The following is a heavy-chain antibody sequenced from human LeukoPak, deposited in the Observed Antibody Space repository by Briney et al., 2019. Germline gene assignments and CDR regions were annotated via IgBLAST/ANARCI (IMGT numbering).Heavy chain of an antibody. CDR1: GFTFSSYA. Sequence: GGSLRLSCAASGFTFSSYAMSWVRQAPGKGLEWVSAISGSGGSTYYADSVKGRFTISRDNSKNTLYLQMNSLRAEDTAVYYCAKGYYDSSGYYPPYFDYWGQGTLVTVSS. D-gene: IGHD3-22*01. CDR2: ISGSGGST. J-gene: IGHJ4*02. V-gene: IGHV3-23*01. CDR3: AKGYYDSSGYYPPYFDY.